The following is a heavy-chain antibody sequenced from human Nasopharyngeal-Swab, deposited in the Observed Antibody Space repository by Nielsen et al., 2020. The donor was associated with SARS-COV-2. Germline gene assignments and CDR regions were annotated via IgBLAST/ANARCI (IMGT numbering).Heavy chain of an antibody. J-gene: IGHJ6*02. V-gene: IGHV4-34*01. CDR3: ARVQLFLAGMDV. D-gene: IGHD3-3*01. CDR1: GGSFSGYY. Sequence: SETLSLTCAVYGGSFSGYYWSWIRQPPGKGLEWIGEINHSGSTNYNPSLKSRVTISVDTSKNQFSLKLSSVTAADTAVYYCARVQLFLAGMDVWGQGTTVTVSS. CDR2: INHSGST.